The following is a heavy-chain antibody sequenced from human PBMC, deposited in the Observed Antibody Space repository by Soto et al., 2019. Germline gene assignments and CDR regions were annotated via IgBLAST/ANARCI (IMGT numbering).Heavy chain of an antibody. Sequence: SVKVSCKASGVSFSNFGISWVRQAPGQGLEWMGGIVPVFGRPNYAQRFRGRLTITADESTSTGYMELISLRSDDTAVYYCAREGSGYNFWGQGTQVTVSS. CDR2: IVPVFGRP. CDR3: AREGSGYNF. V-gene: IGHV1-69*13. CDR1: GVSFSNFG. J-gene: IGHJ4*02. D-gene: IGHD5-12*01.